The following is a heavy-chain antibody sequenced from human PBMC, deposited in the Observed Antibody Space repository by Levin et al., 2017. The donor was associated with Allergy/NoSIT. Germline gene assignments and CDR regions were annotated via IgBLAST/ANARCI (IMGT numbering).Heavy chain of an antibody. CDR3: ARGWIVDD. Sequence: GESLKISCAASGFTFTIYAMSWVRQAPGKGLEWVSAVSDTGENTYSADSVKGRFTISRDNSKNTVYLQMNSLRADDTAVYYCARGWIVDDWGQGTLVTVSS. V-gene: IGHV3-23*01. CDR1: GFTFTIYA. D-gene: IGHD1-26*01. CDR2: VSDTGENT. J-gene: IGHJ4*02.